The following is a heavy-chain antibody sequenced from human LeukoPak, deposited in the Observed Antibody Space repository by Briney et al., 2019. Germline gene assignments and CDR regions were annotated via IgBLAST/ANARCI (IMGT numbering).Heavy chain of an antibody. V-gene: IGHV1-8*01. D-gene: IGHD1-26*01. CDR3: ARSIVGVRKRNDY. CDR2: MNTNSGHT. Sequence: ASVKVSCKASGYTFSSYDIIWVRQASGQGLEWMGWMNTNSGHTGYAQKFQGRVTMTRSTSISTAYMELTSLTSEDSAVYYCARSIVGVRKRNDYWGQRTLVTVSS. CDR1: GYTFSSYD. J-gene: IGHJ4*02.